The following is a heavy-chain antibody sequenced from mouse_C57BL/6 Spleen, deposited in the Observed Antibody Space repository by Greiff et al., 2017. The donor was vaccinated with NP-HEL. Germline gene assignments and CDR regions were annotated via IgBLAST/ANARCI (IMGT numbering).Heavy chain of an antibody. J-gene: IGHJ4*01. V-gene: IGHV14-3*01. Sequence: VQLQQSVAELVRPGASVKLSCTASGFNIKNTYMHWVKQRPEQGLEWIGRIDPANGNTKYAPKFQGKATITADTSSNTAYLQLSSLTSEDTAIYYCGRDYYGSSYHYYAMDYWGQGTSVTVSS. CDR2: IDPANGNT. CDR3: GRDYYGSSYHYYAMDY. D-gene: IGHD1-1*01. CDR1: GFNIKNTY.